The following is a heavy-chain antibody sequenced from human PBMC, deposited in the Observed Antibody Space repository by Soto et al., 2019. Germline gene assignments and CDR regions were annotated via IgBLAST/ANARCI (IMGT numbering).Heavy chain of an antibody. J-gene: IGHJ6*03. CDR2: IYYSGST. Sequence: PSETLSLTCTVSGGSISSYYWSWIRQPPGKGLEWIGYIYYSGSTNYNPSLKGRVTISVDTSKNQFSLKLSSVTAADTAVYYCARRISSSPPDNYYYYYMDVWGKGTTVTVSS. CDR1: GGSISSYY. CDR3: ARRISSSPPDNYYYYYMDV. D-gene: IGHD6-6*01. V-gene: IGHV4-59*12.